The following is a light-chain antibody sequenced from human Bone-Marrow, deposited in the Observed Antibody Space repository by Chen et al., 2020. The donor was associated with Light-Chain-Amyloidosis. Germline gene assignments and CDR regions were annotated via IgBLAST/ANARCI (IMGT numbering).Light chain of an antibody. CDR1: ALPKQY. CDR3: QSADSSGTYVV. CDR2: KDS. V-gene: IGLV3-25*03. J-gene: IGLJ2*01. Sequence: SYELTQPPSVSVSPGPTARTTCSGDALPKQYAYWYQQKPGQAPVLVIYKDSERPSGIPERFSGSSSGTTVTLTISGVQAEDEADYYCQSADSSGTYVVFGGGTKLTVL.